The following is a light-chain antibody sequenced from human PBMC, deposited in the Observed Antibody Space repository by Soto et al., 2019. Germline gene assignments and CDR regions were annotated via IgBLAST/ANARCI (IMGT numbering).Light chain of an antibody. J-gene: IGKJ4*01. CDR1: QTVRNNY. CDR3: QQYGRSSLT. V-gene: IGKV3-20*01. Sequence: EFVLTQSPGTLSLSPGERATLSCRASQTVRNNYLAWYQQKPGQAPRLLIYDASSRATGIPDRFSGSGSGTDFTLTISRLDPEDFAVYYCQQYGRSSLTFGGGTKVDIK. CDR2: DAS.